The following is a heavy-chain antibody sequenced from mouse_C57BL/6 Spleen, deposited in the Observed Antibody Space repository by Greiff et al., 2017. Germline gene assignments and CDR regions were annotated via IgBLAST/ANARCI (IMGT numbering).Heavy chain of an antibody. D-gene: IGHD5-1*01. CDR1: GYAFTNYL. J-gene: IGHJ4*01. CDR3: ARKRSNYAMDY. V-gene: IGHV1-54*01. CDR2: INPGSGGT. Sequence: VKLMESGAELVRPGTSVKVSCKASGYAFTNYLIEWVKQRPGQGLEWIGVINPGSGGTNYNEKFKGKATLTADKSSSTAYMQLSSLTSEDSAVYFCARKRSNYAMDYWGQGTSVTVSS.